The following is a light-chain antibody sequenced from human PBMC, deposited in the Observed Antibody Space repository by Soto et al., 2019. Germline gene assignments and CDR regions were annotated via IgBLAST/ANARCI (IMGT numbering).Light chain of an antibody. Sequence: IVLTQSPGTLSLSPGERATLSCRASQSVSSIYLAWYQQKPGQAPRLLIYGASSRATGIPDRFSGSGSGTDFTLTISRLEPEDSAVYYCQQYGSSSWTFGQGTKVDI. CDR1: QSVSSIY. V-gene: IGKV3-20*01. CDR3: QQYGSSSWT. J-gene: IGKJ1*01. CDR2: GAS.